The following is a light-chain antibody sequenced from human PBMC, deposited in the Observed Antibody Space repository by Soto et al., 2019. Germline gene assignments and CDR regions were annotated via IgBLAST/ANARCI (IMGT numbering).Light chain of an antibody. CDR2: KAS. V-gene: IGKV1-5*03. Sequence: DIQMTQSPSTLSASVGDRVTITCRASQNISTRLAWYQQKPGKAPKFLIYKASNLERGVPSRFSGSVSGTEFTLTINSLQPDDFATYFCQQYNTYPWTFGQGSEVEVK. CDR1: QNISTR. CDR3: QQYNTYPWT. J-gene: IGKJ1*01.